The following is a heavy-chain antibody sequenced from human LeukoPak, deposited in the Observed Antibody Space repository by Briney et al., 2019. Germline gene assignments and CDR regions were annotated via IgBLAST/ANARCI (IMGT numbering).Heavy chain of an antibody. CDR2: IYSGGST. D-gene: IGHD6-19*01. V-gene: IGHV3-53*04. CDR1: GVTFSSYA. Sequence: GGSLRISCTASGVTASGVTFSSYAMSWVRQAPGKGLEWVSVIYSGGSTYYADSVKGRFTISRHNSKNTLYLQMNSLRAEDTAVYYCARDGESSGWYDYWGQGTLVTVSS. CDR3: ARDGESSGWYDY. J-gene: IGHJ4*02.